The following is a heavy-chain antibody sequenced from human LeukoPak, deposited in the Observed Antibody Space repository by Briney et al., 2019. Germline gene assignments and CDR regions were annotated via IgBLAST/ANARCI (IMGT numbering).Heavy chain of an antibody. V-gene: IGHV3-23*01. D-gene: IGHD3-9*01. Sequence: PGGSLRLSCAASGFTFSSYAMSWVRQAPGKGLEWASAISGSGGSTYHADSVKGRFTISRDNSKNTLYLQMNSLRAEDTAVYYCAKDKRYRGANWFDPWGQGTLVTVSS. CDR1: GFTFSSYA. J-gene: IGHJ5*02. CDR3: AKDKRYRGANWFDP. CDR2: ISGSGGST.